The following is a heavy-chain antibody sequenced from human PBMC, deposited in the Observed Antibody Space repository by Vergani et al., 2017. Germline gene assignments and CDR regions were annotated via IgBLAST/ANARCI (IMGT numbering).Heavy chain of an antibody. D-gene: IGHD2-8*02. V-gene: IGHV3-74*03. Sequence: EVQLVESGGGSVQSGGSLRLSFVASGFSFNPYWMHWVRQVPGNGLMWVARIDEYGNRATYGDFETGRFTISRDNAKNTVFLQMNNLRADDAGVYYCVRTEYCTGIACNTRFDSWGQGALVTVSS. CDR3: VRTEYCTGIACNTRFDS. J-gene: IGHJ5*01. CDR2: IDEYGNRA. CDR1: GFSFNPYW.